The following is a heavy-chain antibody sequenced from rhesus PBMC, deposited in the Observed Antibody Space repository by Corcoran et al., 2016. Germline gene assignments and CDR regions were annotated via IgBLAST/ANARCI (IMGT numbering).Heavy chain of an antibody. CDR3: ALVPPTVLIFRYFDY. J-gene: IGHJ4*01. Sequence: QVTLKESGPALVKPTQTLTLTCTFSGFSISHTGTGLGWIRQTQGNVMEWLASIYWNDSKYYRTSLKSRLTISKNTSKNQVVLTRTNMDTVDTATYYCALVPPTVLIFRYFDYWGQGVLVTVSS. D-gene: IGHD2-21*01. CDR1: GFSISHTGTG. CDR2: IYWNDSK. V-gene: IGHV2-95*01.